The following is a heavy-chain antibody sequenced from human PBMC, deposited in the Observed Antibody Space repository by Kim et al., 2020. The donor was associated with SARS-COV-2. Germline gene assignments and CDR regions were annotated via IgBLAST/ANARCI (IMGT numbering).Heavy chain of an antibody. CDR1: GGSISSSY. Sequence: SETLSLTCSVSGGSISSSYWSWIRQAPGKGLEWIGYIYHSAGSRYNPSLKSRVTISLDMSTNHFSLKVDSVTAADTAVYYCSKVGTYYSASYYFDSWGQG. CDR2: IYHSAGS. J-gene: IGHJ4*02. D-gene: IGHD3-10*01. V-gene: IGHV4-59*01. CDR3: SKVGTYYSASYYFDS.